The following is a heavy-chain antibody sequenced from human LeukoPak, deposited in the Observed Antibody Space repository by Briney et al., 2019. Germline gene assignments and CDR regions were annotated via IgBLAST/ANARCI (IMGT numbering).Heavy chain of an antibody. Sequence: ASVKVSCKASGYTFTSYGISWVRQAPGQGLEWMGGIIPIFGTANYAQKFQGRVTITADESTSTAYMELSSLRSEDTAVYYCARPARTEYCGGDCYHRPFDYWGQGTLVTVSS. V-gene: IGHV1-69*13. J-gene: IGHJ4*02. CDR2: IIPIFGTA. CDR3: ARPARTEYCGGDCYHRPFDY. CDR1: GYTFTSYG. D-gene: IGHD2-21*02.